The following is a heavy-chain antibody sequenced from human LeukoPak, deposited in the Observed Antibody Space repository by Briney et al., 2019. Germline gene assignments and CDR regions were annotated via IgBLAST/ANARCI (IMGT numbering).Heavy chain of an antibody. CDR1: GGSITSGSYY. CDR3: ARHLAQRRIWFGELLLDYFDY. D-gene: IGHD3-10*01. J-gene: IGHJ4*02. V-gene: IGHV4-61*02. Sequence: PSETLSLTCSVSGGSITSGSYYWSWIRQPAGKGLEWIGRIETSGSTNCNPSLKSRVSISVDTSKNQISLKLSSVTAADTAVYYCARHLAQRRIWFGELLLDYFDYWGQGTLVTVSS. CDR2: IETSGST.